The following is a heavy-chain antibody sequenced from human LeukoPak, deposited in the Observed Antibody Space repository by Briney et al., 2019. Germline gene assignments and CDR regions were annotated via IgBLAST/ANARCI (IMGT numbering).Heavy chain of an antibody. J-gene: IGHJ4*02. V-gene: IGHV3-49*03. CDR3: TRDFTTSSRDYFDY. CDR1: GFTFGDYS. D-gene: IGHD6-6*01. Sequence: GGSLRLSCTGSGFTFGDYSMSWFRQAPGKGLEWVGFIRNKAYGGTTEYAASGKGRFTISRDDSKSIAYLQMNSLKTEDTAVYYCTRDFTTSSRDYFDYWGQGTLVTVSS. CDR2: IRNKAYGGTT.